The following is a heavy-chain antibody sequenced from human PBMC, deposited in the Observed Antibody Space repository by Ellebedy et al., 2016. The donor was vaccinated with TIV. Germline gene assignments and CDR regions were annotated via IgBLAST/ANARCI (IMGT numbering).Heavy chain of an antibody. CDR3: ARAESGGYAWDY. J-gene: IGHJ4*02. CDR2: IIPIFRTP. V-gene: IGHV1-69*13. D-gene: IGHD5-12*01. CDR1: GGTFNNYA. Sequence: AASVKVSCKASGGTFNNYATSWVRQAPGQGLEWMGGIIPIFRTPSYAQHFRGRVTITADESTSTVYMELSSLRSDDTAVYFCARAESGGYAWDYWGQGTQVTVSS.